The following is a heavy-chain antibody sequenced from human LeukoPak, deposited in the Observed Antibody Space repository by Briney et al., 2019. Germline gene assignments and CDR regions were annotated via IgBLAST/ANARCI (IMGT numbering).Heavy chain of an antibody. CDR3: ARFSTGGVGATAAFDI. CDR1: GFTVSSNY. CDR2: IYSGGSR. J-gene: IGHJ3*02. D-gene: IGHD1-26*01. Sequence: GGSLRLSCAASGFTVSSNYMSWVRQAPGEGLEWVSVIYSGGSRYHADSVKGRFTISRDNSKNTLYLQMNSLRAEDTAVYYCARFSTGGVGATAAFDIWGQGTMVTVSS. V-gene: IGHV3-66*01.